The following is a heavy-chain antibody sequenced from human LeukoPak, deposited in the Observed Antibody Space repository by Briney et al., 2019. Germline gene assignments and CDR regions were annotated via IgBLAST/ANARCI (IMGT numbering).Heavy chain of an antibody. D-gene: IGHD3-22*01. Sequence: ASVKVSCKASGYTFTSYGISWVRQATGQGLEWMGWISAYNGNTNYAQKLQGRVTMTTDTSTSTAYMELRSLRSDDTAVYYCARDLRWYYDDRSGPGSAFDIWGQGTMVTVSS. CDR2: ISAYNGNT. V-gene: IGHV1-18*01. CDR3: ARDLRWYYDDRSGPGSAFDI. CDR1: GYTFTSYG. J-gene: IGHJ3*02.